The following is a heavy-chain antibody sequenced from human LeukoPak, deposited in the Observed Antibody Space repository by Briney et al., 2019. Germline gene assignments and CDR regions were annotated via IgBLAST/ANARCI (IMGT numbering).Heavy chain of an antibody. CDR1: GYTFTGYY. Sequence: ASVKVSCKASGYTFTGYYMHWVRQAPGQGLEWMGWINPNSGGTNYAQKFEGRVTMTRDTSISTAYMELSRLRSDDTAVYYCARESRYYYDSSGDYWGQGTLVTVSS. CDR2: INPNSGGT. V-gene: IGHV1-2*02. D-gene: IGHD3-22*01. J-gene: IGHJ4*02. CDR3: ARESRYYYDSSGDY.